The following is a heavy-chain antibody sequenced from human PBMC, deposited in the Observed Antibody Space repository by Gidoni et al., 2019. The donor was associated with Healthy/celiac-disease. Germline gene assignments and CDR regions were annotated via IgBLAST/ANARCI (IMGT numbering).Heavy chain of an antibody. D-gene: IGHD3-3*01. J-gene: IGHJ4*02. V-gene: IGHV3-21*01. CDR3: ATSSTYYDFWSGPFSDFDY. CDR1: GFTFCSHS. CDR2: ISSSSSYI. Sequence: EVQLVESGGGLVKPGGSLRLSCAASGFTFCSHSLNWVRQAPGKGLEWVSSISSSSSYIYYADSVKGRFTISRDNAKNSLYLQMNSLRAEDTAVYYCATSSTYYDFWSGPFSDFDYWGQGTLVTVSS.